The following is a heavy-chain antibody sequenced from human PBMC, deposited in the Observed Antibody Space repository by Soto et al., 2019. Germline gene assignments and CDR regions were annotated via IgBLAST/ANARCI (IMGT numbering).Heavy chain of an antibody. Sequence: PSETLSLTCTVSGGSISSGDYYWSWIRQPPGKGLEWVGYIFYSGSTYYNPSLKSRLTISVDTSKNQFSLKLTSVTAADTAVYYCARGPTVTTDYWGQGTLVTVSS. CDR1: GGSISSGDYY. CDR2: IFYSGST. J-gene: IGHJ4*02. D-gene: IGHD4-17*01. CDR3: ARGPTVTTDY. V-gene: IGHV4-30-4*01.